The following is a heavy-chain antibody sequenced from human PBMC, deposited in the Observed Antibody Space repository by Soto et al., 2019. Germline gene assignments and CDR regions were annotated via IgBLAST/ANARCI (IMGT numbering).Heavy chain of an antibody. D-gene: IGHD6-13*01. CDR3: ARGYSSSRLDY. CDR2: ISNDGSNK. V-gene: IGHV3-30-3*01. CDR1: GFTFTTYS. Sequence: PGGSLRLSCAASGFTFTTYSMHWVRQAPGKGLEWVTIISNDGSNKFYADSVKGRFTISRDNSKNTLYLQMSSLRAEDTAVYYCARGYSSSRLDYWGQGTLVTVSS. J-gene: IGHJ4*01.